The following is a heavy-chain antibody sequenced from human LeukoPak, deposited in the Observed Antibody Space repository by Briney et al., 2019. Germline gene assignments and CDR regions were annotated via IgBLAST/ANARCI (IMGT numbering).Heavy chain of an antibody. CDR1: GFTFRSYT. V-gene: IGHV3-21*01. J-gene: IGHJ3*02. Sequence: GGSLRLSCAASGFTFRSYTMNWVRQAPGKGLEWVSSISSNTAYIYYADSLRGRITISRDNTKNSLYLQMNSLRAEDTAVYYCAREGLLPRISSGDAFDIWGRGTMVTVSS. D-gene: IGHD2/OR15-2a*01. CDR2: ISSNTAYI. CDR3: AREGLLPRISSGDAFDI.